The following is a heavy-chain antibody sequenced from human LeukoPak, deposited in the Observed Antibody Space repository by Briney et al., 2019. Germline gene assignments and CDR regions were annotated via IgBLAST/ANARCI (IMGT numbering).Heavy chain of an antibody. D-gene: IGHD5-24*01. CDR2: INPSGGST. Sequence: ASVKVSCKASGYTFTSYYMHWVRQAPGQGLEWMGIINPSGGSTSYAQKFQGRVTMTRDMSTSTVYMELSSLRSEDTAVYYCAKDDGWVQYANWGQGTLVTVSS. CDR3: AKDDGWVQYAN. CDR1: GYTFTSYY. J-gene: IGHJ4*02. V-gene: IGHV1-46*01.